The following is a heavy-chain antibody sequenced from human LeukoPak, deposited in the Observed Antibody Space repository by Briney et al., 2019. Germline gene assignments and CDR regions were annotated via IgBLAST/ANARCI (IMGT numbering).Heavy chain of an antibody. Sequence: MPSETLSLTSTVSGASISSSYWSWIRQPAGKGLEWIGRIYTNYNPSLESRVTMSVDTSKNQFSLKLSSVTAADTAVYYCARDTDYGSGSYYSPWGQGTLVTVSS. CDR2: IYT. J-gene: IGHJ5*02. D-gene: IGHD3-10*01. V-gene: IGHV4-4*07. CDR3: ARDTDYGSGSYYSP. CDR1: GASISSSY.